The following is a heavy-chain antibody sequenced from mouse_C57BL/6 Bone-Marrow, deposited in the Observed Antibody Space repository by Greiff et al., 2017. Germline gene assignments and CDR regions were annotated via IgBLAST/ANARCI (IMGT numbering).Heavy chain of an antibody. Sequence: EVQLQQSGPGLVKPSQSLSLTCSVTGYSITSGYYWNWIRQFPGNKLEWMGYISYDGSNNYNPSLKNRISIPRNTSKNQFFLKLNSVTTEDTATYYCARDSSYGAWFAYWGQGTLVTVSA. V-gene: IGHV3-6*01. CDR2: ISYDGSN. J-gene: IGHJ3*01. CDR1: GYSITSGYY. D-gene: IGHD1-1*01. CDR3: ARDSSYGAWFAY.